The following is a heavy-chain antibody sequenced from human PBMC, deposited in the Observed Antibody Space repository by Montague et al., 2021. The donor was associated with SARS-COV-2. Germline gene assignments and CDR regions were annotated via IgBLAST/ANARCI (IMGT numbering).Heavy chain of an antibody. CDR1: GGSFSGYY. Sequence: SETLSLTCAVYGGSFSGYYWSWIRQPPGKGLEWIGEINHSGSTNYNPSXXSRVTISVDTSKNQFSLKLSSMTAADTAVYYCTREGYQVLWSDYYYYGMDVWGQGTTVTVSS. CDR2: INHSGST. J-gene: IGHJ6*02. D-gene: IGHD2-2*01. V-gene: IGHV4-34*01. CDR3: TREGYQVLWSDYYYYGMDV.